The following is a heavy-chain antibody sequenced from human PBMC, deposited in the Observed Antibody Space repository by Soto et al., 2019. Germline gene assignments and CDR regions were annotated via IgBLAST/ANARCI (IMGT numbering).Heavy chain of an antibody. V-gene: IGHV3-30*18. CDR2: ISYDGSNN. D-gene: IGHD3-10*01. CDR1: GFTFSRNG. J-gene: IGHJ6*02. CDR3: AEGFGELLRLESYYYGMDV. Sequence: QVQLVESGGGVVQPGRSLRLSCAASGFTFSRNGMHWVRQAPGKGLEWVAVISYDGSNNYFADSVKGRFTISRDNSKNTLYLQMNSLTAEDTAVYYCAEGFGELLRLESYYYGMDVWSQGTTVTVSS.